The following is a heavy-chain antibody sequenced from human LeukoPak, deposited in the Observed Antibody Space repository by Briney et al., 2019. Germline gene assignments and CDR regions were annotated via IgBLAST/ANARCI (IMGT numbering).Heavy chain of an antibody. D-gene: IGHD5-12*01. CDR1: GFTLYNYA. Sequence: GGSLSLSCAASGFTLYNYAMNWVRQAPGKGLGWVSTIGSGGGYPCYADSVKGRFSISTDFAKSTLYLQLNNLRAEDTALNYCVRDAVGYPDYWGQGTLVTVSS. J-gene: IGHJ4*02. CDR2: IGSGGGYP. CDR3: VRDAVGYPDY. V-gene: IGHV3-23*01.